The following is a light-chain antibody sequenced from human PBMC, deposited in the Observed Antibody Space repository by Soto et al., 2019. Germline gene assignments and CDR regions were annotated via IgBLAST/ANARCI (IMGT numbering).Light chain of an antibody. J-gene: IGKJ1*01. Sequence: DIQMTQSPSTLSASVGDRVTITCRASQNINIWLAWYQQKPGKAPKLLIYGASSLESGVPSRFSGSGSGTEFTLTINSLQPDDFATYYCQQFSEYSRKFGQGTKVEFK. CDR2: GAS. CDR3: QQFSEYSRK. CDR1: QNINIW. V-gene: IGKV1-5*03.